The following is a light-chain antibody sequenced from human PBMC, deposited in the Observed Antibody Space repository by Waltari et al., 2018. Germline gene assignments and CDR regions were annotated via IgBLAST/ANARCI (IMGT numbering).Light chain of an antibody. V-gene: IGKV3-11*01. J-gene: IGKJ2*01. CDR2: DAS. CDR1: QSVGTY. Sequence: EIVLTQSPATLSSSPGETVTLSCRASQSVGTYLAWYQQKPGQAPRLLIYDASNRATGIPDRFRGSGSGTDFTLTISSLEPEDFALYYCQQRSSWTPHTFGQGARLEIK. CDR3: QQRSSWTPHT.